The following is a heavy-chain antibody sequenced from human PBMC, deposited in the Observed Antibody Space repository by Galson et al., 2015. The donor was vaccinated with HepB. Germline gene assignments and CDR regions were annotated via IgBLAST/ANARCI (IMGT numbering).Heavy chain of an antibody. J-gene: IGHJ2*01. D-gene: IGHD4-11*01. CDR1: GFTLSSYS. V-gene: IGHV3-21*01. CDR3: ARDLYGNDVVWYFEL. CDR2: ISSSSSYI. Sequence: SLRLSCAASGFTLSSYSMNWVRQAPGKGLEWVSSISSSSSYIYYADSVKGRFTISRDNAKNSLYLQMNSLRAEDTAVYYCARDLYGNDVVWYFELWRRGTLGTVSS.